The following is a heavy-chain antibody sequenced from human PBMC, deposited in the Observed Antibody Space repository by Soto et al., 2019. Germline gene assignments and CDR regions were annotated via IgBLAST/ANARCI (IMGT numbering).Heavy chain of an antibody. V-gene: IGHV1-46*01. CDR1: GYTFTSYY. J-gene: IGHJ6*02. Sequence: GASVKVSCKASGYTFTSYYMHWVRQAPGQGLEWMGIINPSGGSTSYAQKFQGRVTMTRDTSTSTVYMELSSLRSEDTAVYYCARDLGLGVSGSSSLIPYYYYYYGMDVWGQGTTVTVSS. CDR2: INPSGGST. D-gene: IGHD3-10*01. CDR3: ARDLGLGVSGSSSLIPYYYYYYGMDV.